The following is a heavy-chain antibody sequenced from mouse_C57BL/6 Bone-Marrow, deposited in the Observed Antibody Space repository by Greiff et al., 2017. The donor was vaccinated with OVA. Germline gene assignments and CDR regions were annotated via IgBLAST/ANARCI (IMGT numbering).Heavy chain of an antibody. CDR3: ARQNDGYYPYAMDY. J-gene: IGHJ4*01. V-gene: IGHV1-7*01. Sequence: QVHVKQSGAELAKPGASVKLSCKASGYTFTSYWMHWVKQRPGQGLEWIGYINPSSGYTKYNQKFKDKATLTADKSSSTAYMQLSSLTYEDSAGYYCARQNDGYYPYAMDYWGQGTSVTVSS. CDR1: GYTFTSYW. CDR2: INPSSGYT. D-gene: IGHD2-3*01.